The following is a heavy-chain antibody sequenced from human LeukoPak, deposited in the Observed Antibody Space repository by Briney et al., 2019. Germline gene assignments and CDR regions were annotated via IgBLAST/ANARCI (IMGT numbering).Heavy chain of an antibody. Sequence: TGGSLRLSCAASGFTFSSYGMSWVRQDPGKGLEWVSGISGSGHNTYYADSVKGRFTISRDNSKNTLYLQMNSLRAEDTAVYYCAKDLSFSGTHNWFDPWGQGTLVTVSS. CDR1: GFTFSSYG. J-gene: IGHJ5*02. V-gene: IGHV3-23*01. CDR2: ISGSGHNT. D-gene: IGHD1-7*01. CDR3: AKDLSFSGTHNWFDP.